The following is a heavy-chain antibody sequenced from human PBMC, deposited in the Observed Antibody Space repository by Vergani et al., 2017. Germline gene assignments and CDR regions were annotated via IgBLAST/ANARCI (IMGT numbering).Heavy chain of an antibody. V-gene: IGHV1-69-2*01. Sequence: EVQLVQSGAEVKEPGATVKISCKVSGYIFTIYYIHWVQQAPGKGLEWMGLVDPEDDETIYAEKFQGRVTITADTSTDTAYMELSSLRSEDTAVYYCARQKDGRSWFDPWGQGTLVTVSS. CDR2: VDPEDDET. CDR1: GYIFTIYY. D-gene: IGHD2-15*01. CDR3: ARQKDGRSWFDP. J-gene: IGHJ5*02.